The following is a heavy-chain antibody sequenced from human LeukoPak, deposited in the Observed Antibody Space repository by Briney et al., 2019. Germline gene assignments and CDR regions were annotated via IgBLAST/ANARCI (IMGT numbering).Heavy chain of an antibody. V-gene: IGHV4-34*01. CDR3: AQTHYYGSGSYRRSGWFDP. J-gene: IGHJ5*02. CDR1: GGSISSYY. Sequence: SETLSLTCTVSGGSISSYYWSWIRQPPGKGLEWIGEINHSGSTNYNPSLKSRVTISVDTSKNQFSLKLSSVTAADTAVYYCAQTHYYGSGSYRRSGWFDPWGQGTLVTVSS. D-gene: IGHD3-10*01. CDR2: INHSGST.